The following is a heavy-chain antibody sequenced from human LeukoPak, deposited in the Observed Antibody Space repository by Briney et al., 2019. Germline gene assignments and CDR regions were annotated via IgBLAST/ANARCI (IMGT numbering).Heavy chain of an antibody. CDR2: IYHSGST. CDR3: AGPTYYYDSSLIGGDY. J-gene: IGHJ4*02. Sequence: SETLSLTCTVSSGSINSSSYFWGWIRQPPGKGLEWIGSIYHSGSTYYNPSLKSRVTISVDTSKNQFSLKLSSVTAADTAVYYCAGPTYYYDSSLIGGDYWGQGTLVTVSS. V-gene: IGHV4-39*07. D-gene: IGHD3-22*01. CDR1: SGSINSSSYF.